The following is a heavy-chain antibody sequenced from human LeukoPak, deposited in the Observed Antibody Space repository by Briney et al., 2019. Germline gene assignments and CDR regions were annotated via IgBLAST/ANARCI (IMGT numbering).Heavy chain of an antibody. J-gene: IGHJ4*02. CDR2: INPNSGGT. D-gene: IGHD3-22*01. CDR3: AGEGDYYDSSGLDY. Sequence: ASVKVSCKASGYTLTGYYMHWVRQAPGQGLEWMGWINPNSGGTNYAQKFQGWVTMTRDTSISSAYMELSRLRSDDTAVYYCAGEGDYYDSSGLDYWGQGTLVTVSS. CDR1: GYTLTGYY. V-gene: IGHV1-2*04.